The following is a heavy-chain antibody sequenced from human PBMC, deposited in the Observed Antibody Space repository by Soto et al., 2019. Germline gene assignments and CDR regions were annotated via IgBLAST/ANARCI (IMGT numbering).Heavy chain of an antibody. V-gene: IGHV3-23*01. Sequence: GGSLRLSCAASGFTFSSYAMSWVRQAPGKGLEWVSAISGSGGSTYYADSVKGRFTISRDNSKNTLYLQMNSLRAEDTAVHYCAKLDSSGYLPFDYWGQGTLVTVSS. CDR3: AKLDSSGYLPFDY. J-gene: IGHJ4*02. CDR1: GFTFSSYA. CDR2: ISGSGGST. D-gene: IGHD3-22*01.